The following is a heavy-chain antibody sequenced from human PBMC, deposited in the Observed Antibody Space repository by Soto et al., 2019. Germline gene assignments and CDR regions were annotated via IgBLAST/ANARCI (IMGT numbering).Heavy chain of an antibody. D-gene: IGHD3-22*01. CDR3: ARGSHDSSGYSLDY. CDR1: GFTFSSYG. CDR2: IWYDGSNK. Sequence: PGGSLRLSCAASGFTFSSYGMHWVRQAPGKGLEWVAVIWYDGSNKYYADSVKGRFTISRDNSKNTLYLQMNSLRAEDTAVYYCARGSHDSSGYSLDYWGQGTLVTVSS. J-gene: IGHJ4*02. V-gene: IGHV3-33*01.